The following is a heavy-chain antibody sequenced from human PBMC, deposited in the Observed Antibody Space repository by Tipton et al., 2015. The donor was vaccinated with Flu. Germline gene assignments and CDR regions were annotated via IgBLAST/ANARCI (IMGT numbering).Heavy chain of an antibody. Sequence: VQLVQSGGGLVQPGRSLRLSCTGSGFTFGNYAVIWFRQAPGKGLEWVSFIRSKVYGGTTEYAASVKGRFTISRDDSKSIAYLQMNSLKTEDTAAYYCARGLPLGYWGQGTLVTVSS. CDR3: ARGLPLGY. CDR1: GFTFGNYA. V-gene: IGHV3-49*03. CDR2: IRSKVYGGTT. J-gene: IGHJ4*02.